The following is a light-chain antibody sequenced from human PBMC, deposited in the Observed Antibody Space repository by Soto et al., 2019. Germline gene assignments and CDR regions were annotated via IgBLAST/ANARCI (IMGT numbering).Light chain of an antibody. CDR3: QQYNNWPRT. V-gene: IGKV3-15*01. CDR2: AAS. J-gene: IGKJ1*01. CDR1: QSVSSN. Sequence: IVLTQSPGTLSLSPGERATLSCRAGQSVSSNYLAWYQQKPGQAPRLLIYAASTRATGIPARFSGSGSGTEFTLTISSLQSEDFAVYYCQQYNNWPRTFGQGTKVDIK.